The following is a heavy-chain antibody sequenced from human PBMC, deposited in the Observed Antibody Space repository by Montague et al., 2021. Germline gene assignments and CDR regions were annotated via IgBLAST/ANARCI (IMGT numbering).Heavy chain of an antibody. CDR1: GYSISSGYY. V-gene: IGHV4-38-2*02. J-gene: IGHJ4*02. D-gene: IGHD2-15*01. CDR3: ARDREAAPFDY. Sequence: SETLSLTCTVSGYSISSGYYWGWIRQPPGKGLEWIGSIFHSGSTYYNPSLKSRVTISGDTSKNQFSLKLTSVTAADTALYYCARDREAAPFDYWGQGTLVTVSS. CDR2: IFHSGST.